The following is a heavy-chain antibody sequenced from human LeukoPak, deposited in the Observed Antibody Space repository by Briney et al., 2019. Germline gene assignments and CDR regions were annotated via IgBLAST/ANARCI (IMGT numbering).Heavy chain of an antibody. CDR3: ARDLYCSSTSCYDEHNWFDP. D-gene: IGHD2-2*01. CDR2: IIPIFGTA. CDR1: GGTFIRYA. V-gene: IGHV1-69*01. J-gene: IGHJ5*02. Sequence: GSSVKVSCKASGGTFIRYAISWVRQAPGQGLEWMGGIIPIFGTANYAQKFQGRVTITADESTSTAYMELSSLRSEDTAVYYCARDLYCSSTSCYDEHNWFDPWGQGTLVTVSS.